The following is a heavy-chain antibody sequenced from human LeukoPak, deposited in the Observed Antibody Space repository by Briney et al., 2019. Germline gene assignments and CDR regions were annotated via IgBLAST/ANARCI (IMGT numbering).Heavy chain of an antibody. Sequence: GGSLRLSCAASGFTFSSYAMSWVRQAPGKGLEWVSAISGSGGSTYYADSVKGRFTISRDNSKNTLYLQMNSLRAEDTAVYYCATSTYYDILTGYYLGYYYYGMDVWGQGTTATVSS. V-gene: IGHV3-23*01. D-gene: IGHD3-9*01. CDR2: ISGSGGST. CDR3: ATSTYYDILTGYYLGYYYYGMDV. CDR1: GFTFSSYA. J-gene: IGHJ6*02.